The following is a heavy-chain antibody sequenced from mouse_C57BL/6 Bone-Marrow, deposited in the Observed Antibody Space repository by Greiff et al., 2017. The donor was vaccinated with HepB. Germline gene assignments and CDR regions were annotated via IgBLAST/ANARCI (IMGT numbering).Heavy chain of an antibody. CDR1: GYTFTSYW. V-gene: IGHV1-5*01. D-gene: IGHD1-1*01. Sequence: EVQLQQSGTVLARPGASVKMSCKTSGYTFTSYWMHWVKQRPGQGLEWIGAIYPGNSDTSYNQKFKGKAKLTAVTSASTAYMELSSLTNEDSAVYYCTKGGYYGSRAWFAYWGQGTLVTVSA. CDR2: IYPGNSDT. CDR3: TKGGYYGSRAWFAY. J-gene: IGHJ3*01.